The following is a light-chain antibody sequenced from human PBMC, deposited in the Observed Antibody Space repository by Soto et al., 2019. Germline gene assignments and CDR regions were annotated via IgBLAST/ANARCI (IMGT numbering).Light chain of an antibody. CDR2: EVT. CDR3: TSYTTSITWV. CDR1: SSDVGAYNY. Sequence: ALTQPASVSGSPGQSITISCTGTSSDVGAYNYVSWYQQYPGKAPKLMISEVTNRPSGVSNRFSGSKSGNTASLTISGLQAEDEANYYCTSYTTSITWVFGGGTKLTVL. V-gene: IGLV2-14*01. J-gene: IGLJ3*02.